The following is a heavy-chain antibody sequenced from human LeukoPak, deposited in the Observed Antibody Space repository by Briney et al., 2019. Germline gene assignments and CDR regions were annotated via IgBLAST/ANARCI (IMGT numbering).Heavy chain of an antibody. V-gene: IGHV3-23*01. D-gene: IGHD2-21*01. CDR1: GFTYSSYA. J-gene: IGHJ5*01. CDR2: ISGSGGST. Sequence: GGSLRISCAASGFTYSSYAMSWVRQAPGKGLEWVSAISGSGGSTYYADSVKGRFTISRDNSKNTLYLQMNSLRAEDTAVYYCAKPQGLWWGFDPWGQGLLFTVSS. CDR3: AKPQGLWWGFDP.